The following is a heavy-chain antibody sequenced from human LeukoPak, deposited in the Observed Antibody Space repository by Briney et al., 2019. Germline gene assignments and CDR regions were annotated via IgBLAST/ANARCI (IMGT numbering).Heavy chain of an antibody. CDR2: ISAQHGQT. Sequence: ASVKVSCKTSGYSDNFYGITWVRQVAGQGLEWMGWISAQHGQTEYAPNSQDRVTMTTDTYTNKAYMELRSLRSDDTAVYYCAGSLGYCTSNVCYLKYWGQGTLVTVSS. CDR3: AGSLGYCTSNVCYLKY. J-gene: IGHJ4*02. CDR1: GYSDNFYG. D-gene: IGHD2-8*01. V-gene: IGHV1-18*01.